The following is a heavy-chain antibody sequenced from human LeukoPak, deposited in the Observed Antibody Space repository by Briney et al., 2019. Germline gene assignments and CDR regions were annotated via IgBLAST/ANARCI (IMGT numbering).Heavy chain of an antibody. V-gene: IGHV3-23*01. J-gene: IGHJ4*02. CDR1: GFTFSSYA. D-gene: IGHD6-19*01. CDR2: ISGSGGST. Sequence: GGSLRLSCAASGFTFSSYAMSWVRQAPGKGLEWVSAISGSGGSTYYADFVKGRFTISRDNSKNTLYLQMNSLRAEDTAVYYCAKKTAVAGTCDYWGQGTLVTVSS. CDR3: AKKTAVAGTCDY.